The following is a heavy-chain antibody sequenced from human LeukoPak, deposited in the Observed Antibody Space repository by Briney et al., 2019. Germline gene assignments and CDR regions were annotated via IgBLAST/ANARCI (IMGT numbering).Heavy chain of an antibody. V-gene: IGHV3-30-3*01. CDR3: ARVGYNYGYDY. Sequence: GGSLRLSCAASGFTFSTYTMHWVRQAPGRGLEWVAVLSHDGSNEDYGDSVKGRFTISRDNAKNTLYLQMNSLRAEDTALYYCARVGYNYGYDYWGQGNLVIVSS. CDR1: GFTFSTYT. J-gene: IGHJ4*02. D-gene: IGHD5-18*01. CDR2: LSHDGSNE.